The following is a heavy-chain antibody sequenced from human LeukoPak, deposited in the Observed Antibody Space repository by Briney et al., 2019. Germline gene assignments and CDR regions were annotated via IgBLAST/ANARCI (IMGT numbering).Heavy chain of an antibody. D-gene: IGHD2-8*01. CDR1: GYTLSDYG. J-gene: IGHJ4*02. CDR2: INTYNGNR. CDR3: ARDCSNGVCFPRDY. Sequence: ASVKVSCKASGYTLSDYGISWVRQAPGQGLEWVGWINTYNGNRKYAEKFQGRVTMTTDTSTSTYYMEMRSLRSDDTAIYYCARDCSNGVCFPRDYWGQGTQITVST. V-gene: IGHV1-18*01.